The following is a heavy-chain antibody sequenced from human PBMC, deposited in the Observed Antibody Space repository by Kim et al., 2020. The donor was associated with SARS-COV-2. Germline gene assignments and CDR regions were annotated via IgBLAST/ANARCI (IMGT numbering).Heavy chain of an antibody. D-gene: IGHD3-9*01. Sequence: QKLQGRVTMTTDTSTSTAYMELRSLRSDDTAVYYCARDFDISHYYYGMDVWGQGTTVTVSS. V-gene: IGHV1-18*01. J-gene: IGHJ6*02. CDR3: ARDFDISHYYYGMDV.